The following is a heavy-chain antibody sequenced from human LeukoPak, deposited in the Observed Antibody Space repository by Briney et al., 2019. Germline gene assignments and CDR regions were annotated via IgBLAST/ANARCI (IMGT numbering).Heavy chain of an antibody. J-gene: IGHJ5*02. CDR1: GFTFSSYW. Sequence: AGGSLRLSCAASGFTFSSYWMTWVRQAPGKGLECVANIKQDGSEKYYVDSVKGRFTISRDNAKNSLYLRMNSLRAEDTAVYYCATYRSSLGCLDPWGQGTLVTVSS. D-gene: IGHD6-13*01. CDR3: ATYRSSLGCLDP. CDR2: IKQDGSEK. V-gene: IGHV3-7*01.